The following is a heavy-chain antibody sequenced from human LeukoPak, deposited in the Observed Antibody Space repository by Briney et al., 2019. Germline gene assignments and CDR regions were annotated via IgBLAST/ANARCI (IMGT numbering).Heavy chain of an antibody. J-gene: IGHJ2*01. V-gene: IGHV3-48*01. Sequence: GGSLRLSCAASGFTFSSYRMNWVRQAPGKGLEWVSYSSSSSSTIYYADSVKGRFTISRDNAKNSLYLQMNSLRAGDTAVYYCARAAYSSTWYSRYFDLWGRGTLVTVSS. CDR3: ARAAYSSTWYSRYFDL. CDR1: GFTFSSYR. CDR2: SSSSSSTI. D-gene: IGHD6-13*01.